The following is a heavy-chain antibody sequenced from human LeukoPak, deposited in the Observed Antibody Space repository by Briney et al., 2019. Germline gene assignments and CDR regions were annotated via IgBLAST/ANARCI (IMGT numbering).Heavy chain of an antibody. D-gene: IGHD6-19*01. V-gene: IGHV4-39*01. Sequence: PSETLSLTCTVSGGSISSSSYYWGWIRQPPGKGLEWIGSIYYSGSTYYNPSLKSRVTISVDTSKNRFSLKLSSVTAADTAVYYCARQSSGWYRAFDIWGQGTMVTVSS. J-gene: IGHJ3*02. CDR2: IYYSGST. CDR1: GGSISSSSYY. CDR3: ARQSSGWYRAFDI.